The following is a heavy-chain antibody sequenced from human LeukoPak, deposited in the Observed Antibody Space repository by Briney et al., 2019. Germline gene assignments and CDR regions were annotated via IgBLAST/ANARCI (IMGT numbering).Heavy chain of an antibody. CDR1: GFSLSDHY. CDR3: ARDKLLDSGFDAFDI. D-gene: IGHD1-26*01. J-gene: IGHJ3*02. CDR2: IGRSAPAM. V-gene: IGHV3-11*01. Sequence: PGGSLRLSCAASGFSLSDHYMTWIRQAPGKGLEWVSTIGRSAPAMFVADSVKGRFTVFRDNAKNSVYLQMDSLRVEDTAVYYCARDKLLDSGFDAFDIWGQGTRVTVSS.